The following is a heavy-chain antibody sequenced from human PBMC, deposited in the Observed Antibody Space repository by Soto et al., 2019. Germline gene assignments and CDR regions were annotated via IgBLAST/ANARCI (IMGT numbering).Heavy chain of an antibody. J-gene: IGHJ4*02. Sequence: PGGSLRLSCAASGFIFSNYAMSWVRQAPGRGLEWVSAISGSGATTYYPDSVKGRFTISRDNSKNTLYLQMNNLGADDTAVYYCTKGGIPRRYNIPKVDFDYWGQGSL. CDR2: ISGSGATT. D-gene: IGHD1-1*01. V-gene: IGHV3-23*01. CDR3: TKGGIPRRYNIPKVDFDY. CDR1: GFIFSNYA.